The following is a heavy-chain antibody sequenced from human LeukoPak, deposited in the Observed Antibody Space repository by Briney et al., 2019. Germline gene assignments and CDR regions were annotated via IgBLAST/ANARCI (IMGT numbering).Heavy chain of an antibody. Sequence: PAGSLRLSCATSGFTFSSYCMSWIRQAPGKGLEWVAHIRQDGAEKYYVDSVKGRFTISRDNAKNSLFLQMNSLRADDTAIYYCAKSSGWYDYWGQGTLVTVSS. CDR2: IRQDGAEK. CDR1: GFTFSSYC. CDR3: AKSSGWYDY. V-gene: IGHV3-7*01. J-gene: IGHJ4*02. D-gene: IGHD6-19*01.